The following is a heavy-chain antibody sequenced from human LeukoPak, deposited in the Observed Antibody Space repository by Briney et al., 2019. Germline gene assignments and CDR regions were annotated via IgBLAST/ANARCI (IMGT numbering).Heavy chain of an antibody. CDR2: IYPGDSDT. J-gene: IGHJ3*02. Sequence: GESLKISCKGSGNSFTTYWIGWVRQMPGKGLEWMGIIYPGDSDTRYSPSFQGQVTISADKSISTACLQWSSLKASDTAMYYCARQAISGSYFGSAFDTWGQGTMVTVSS. CDR3: ARQAISGSYFGSAFDT. D-gene: IGHD1-26*01. CDR1: GNSFTTYW. V-gene: IGHV5-51*01.